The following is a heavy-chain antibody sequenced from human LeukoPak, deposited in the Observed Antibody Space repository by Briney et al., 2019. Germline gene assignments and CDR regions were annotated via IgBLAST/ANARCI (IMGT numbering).Heavy chain of an antibody. J-gene: IGHJ6*02. CDR2: IYYSGST. D-gene: IGHD2-21*01. CDR3: ARATYSYGMDV. CDR1: GGSISSGVYY. Sequence: SQTLSLTCTVSGGSISSGVYYWSWIRQHPGKGLEWIGYIYYSGSTYYNPSLKSRVTISVDTSKNQFSLKLSSVTAADTAVYYCARATYSYGMDVWGQGTTVTVSS. V-gene: IGHV4-31*03.